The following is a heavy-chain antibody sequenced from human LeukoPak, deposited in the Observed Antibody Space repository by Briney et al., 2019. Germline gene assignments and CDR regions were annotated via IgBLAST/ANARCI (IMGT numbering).Heavy chain of an antibody. V-gene: IGHV3-23*01. J-gene: IGHJ4*02. Sequence: GGSLRLSCAASGFTFSSYAMSWVRQAPGKGLEWVSAISGSGGSTYYADSVKGRFTISRDNSKNILYLQMNNLRADDTAVYYCAKWYCTTSTCYYDYWGQGTLVTVSS. CDR3: AKWYCTTSTCYYDY. CDR1: GFTFSSYA. D-gene: IGHD2-8*01. CDR2: ISGSGGST.